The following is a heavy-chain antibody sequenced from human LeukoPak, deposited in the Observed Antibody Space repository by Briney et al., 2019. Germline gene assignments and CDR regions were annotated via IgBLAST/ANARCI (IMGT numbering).Heavy chain of an antibody. Sequence: PSETLSLTCTVPGYSISSGYYWGWIRQPPGKGLEWIGSIYHSGSTYYNPSLKSRVTMSVDTSKNQFSLKLSSVTAADTAVYYCARLWFGELLSFDYWGQGALVTVSS. D-gene: IGHD3-10*01. V-gene: IGHV4-38-2*02. J-gene: IGHJ4*02. CDR2: IYHSGST. CDR3: ARLWFGELLSFDY. CDR1: GYSISSGYY.